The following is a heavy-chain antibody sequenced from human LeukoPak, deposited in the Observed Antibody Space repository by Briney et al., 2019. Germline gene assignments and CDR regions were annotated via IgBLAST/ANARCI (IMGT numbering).Heavy chain of an antibody. D-gene: IGHD5-12*01. V-gene: IGHV4-59*01. CDR2: IYYSGST. J-gene: IGHJ4*02. CDR3: ARIYSGYFY. CDR1: GGSISSYY. Sequence: PSETLSLTCTVSGGSISSYYWSWIRQPPGKGLEWIGYIYYSGSTNYNPSLKSRVTISVDTSKNQFSLKLSSVTATDTAIYYCARIYSGYFYWGQGTLVTVSS.